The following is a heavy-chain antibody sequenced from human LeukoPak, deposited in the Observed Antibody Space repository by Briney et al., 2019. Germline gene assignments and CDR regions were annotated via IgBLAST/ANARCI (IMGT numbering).Heavy chain of an antibody. V-gene: IGHV3-23*01. D-gene: IGHD2-15*01. CDR3: SRANAYCSPVWYCP. Sequence: HPGGSLRLSCAVSGFPFSSYAMTWVRQAPGKGLEWVSAISGSAGSTYYADSVKGRFTISRDKSKNTLYLQMNSLRAEDTALYYCSRANAYCSPVWYCPRGPGTLVTVSS. CDR1: GFPFSSYA. CDR2: ISGSAGST. J-gene: IGHJ5*02.